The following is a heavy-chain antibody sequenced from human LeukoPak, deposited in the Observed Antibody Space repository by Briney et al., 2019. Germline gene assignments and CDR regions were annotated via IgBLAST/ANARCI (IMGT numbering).Heavy chain of an antibody. D-gene: IGHD1-1*01. CDR2: ISAYNGNT. V-gene: IGHV1-18*01. CDR1: GYTFTGYG. Sequence: ASVKVSCKASGYTFTGYGISWVRQAPGQGLEWMGWISAYNGNTNYARKLQGRVTMTTDTSTSTAYMELRSLRSDDTAVYYCARQLYNWNDVYGWFDPWGQGTLVTVSS. CDR3: ARQLYNWNDVYGWFDP. J-gene: IGHJ5*02.